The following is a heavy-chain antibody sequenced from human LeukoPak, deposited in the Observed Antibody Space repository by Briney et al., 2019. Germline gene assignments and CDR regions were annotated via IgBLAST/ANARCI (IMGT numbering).Heavy chain of an antibody. CDR2: INPNSGGT. V-gene: IGHV1-2*02. J-gene: IGHJ4*02. CDR1: GYTFTGYY. CDR3: VVRALYYFDY. Sequence: ASVKVSCKASGYTFTGYYMHRVRQAPGQGLEWMGWINPNSGGTNYAQKFQGRVTMTRDTYISTAYMELSRLRSDDTAVYYCVVRALYYFDYWGQGTLVTVSS. D-gene: IGHD4-23*01.